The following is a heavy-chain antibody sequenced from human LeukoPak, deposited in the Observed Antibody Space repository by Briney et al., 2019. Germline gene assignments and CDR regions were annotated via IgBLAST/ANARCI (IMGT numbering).Heavy chain of an antibody. CDR1: GFTFSGSA. V-gene: IGHV3-73*01. CDR3: TRRRCSSTSCYGGYYGMDV. CDR2: IRSKANTYAT. J-gene: IGHJ6*04. D-gene: IGHD2-2*01. Sequence: PGGSLRFSCAASGFTFSGSAMHWVRQASGKGLEWVGRIRSKANTYATAYAASVKGRFTISRDDSKNTAYLQMNSLKTEDTAVYYCTRRRCSSTSCYGGYYGMDVWGKGTTVTVSS.